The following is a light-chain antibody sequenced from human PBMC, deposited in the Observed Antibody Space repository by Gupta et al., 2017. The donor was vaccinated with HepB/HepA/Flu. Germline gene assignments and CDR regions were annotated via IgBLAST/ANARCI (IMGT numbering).Light chain of an antibody. J-gene: IGLJ3*02. Sequence: SALTHPAAVSGSPVHSITSYCTGTSSDVGGYNYVSCYHQHPATAPNLLIYYVSNRPSGVSTRFSGSKYGNNASPHTFGLQAEEEADDYCSYSKTSSNLWVFGGGTKLTVL. V-gene: IGLV2-14*01. CDR2: YVS. CDR1: SSDVGGYNY. CDR3: SYSKTSSNLWV.